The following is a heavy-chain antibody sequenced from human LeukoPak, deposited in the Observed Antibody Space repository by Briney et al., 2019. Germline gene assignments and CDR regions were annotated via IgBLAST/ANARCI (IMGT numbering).Heavy chain of an antibody. CDR1: GGTFSSYA. CDR2: IIPIFGTA. CDR3: ATDVRLVGATRDY. D-gene: IGHD1-26*01. V-gene: IGHV1-69*06. Sequence: SVKVSCKASGGTFSSYAISWVRQAPGQGLEWMGGIIPIFGTANYAQKFQGRVTMTEDTSTDTAYMELSSLRSEDTAVYYCATDVRLVGATRDYWGQGTLVTVSS. J-gene: IGHJ4*02.